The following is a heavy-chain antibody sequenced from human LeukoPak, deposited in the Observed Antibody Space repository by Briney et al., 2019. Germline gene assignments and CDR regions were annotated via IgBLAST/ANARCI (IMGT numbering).Heavy chain of an antibody. V-gene: IGHV3-7*01. J-gene: IGHJ6*02. Sequence: GGSLRLSCAASGFTFSDHWMAWVRQAPGKGLEWVANINEDGATKNYVDSVKGRFTISRDSAKNTLYLQMNSLRPEDTAVYYCAKGVVAATNAAYYGMDVWGQGTTVTVSS. CDR2: INEDGATK. CDR1: GFTFSDHW. CDR3: AKGVVAATNAAYYGMDV. D-gene: IGHD2-15*01.